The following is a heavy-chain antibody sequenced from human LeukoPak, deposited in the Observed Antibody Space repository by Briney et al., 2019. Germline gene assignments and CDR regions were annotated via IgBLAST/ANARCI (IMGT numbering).Heavy chain of an antibody. CDR1: GYTFTSYD. D-gene: IGHD1-7*01. CDR2: MNPNSGNT. V-gene: IGHV1-8*01. CDR3: ARAPSITGTHWFDP. J-gene: IGHJ5*02. Sequence: ASVKVSCKASGYTFTSYDINWVRQATGQGLEWMGWMNPNSGNTGYAQKFQGRVTMTRNTSISTAYMELSSLRSEDTAVYHCARAPSITGTHWFDPWGQGTLVTVSS.